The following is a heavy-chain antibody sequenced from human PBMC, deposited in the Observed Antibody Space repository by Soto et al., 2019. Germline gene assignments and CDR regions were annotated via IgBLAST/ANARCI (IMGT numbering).Heavy chain of an antibody. Sequence: QVQLVQSGAEVKKPGSSVKVSCKASGGTFSSYAISWVRQAPGQGLERMGGIIPIFGTADYAQTFQGRVTITADESTSTAYMELSSLRSEDTAVYYCASHTGSSPEGRYYYGMDVWGQGTTVTVSS. CDR3: ASHTGSSPEGRYYYGMDV. J-gene: IGHJ6*02. D-gene: IGHD1-26*01. CDR2: IIPIFGTA. CDR1: GGTFSSYA. V-gene: IGHV1-69*12.